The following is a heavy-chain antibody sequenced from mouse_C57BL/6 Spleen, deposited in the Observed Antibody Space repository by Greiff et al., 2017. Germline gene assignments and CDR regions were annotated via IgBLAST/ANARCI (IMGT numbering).Heavy chain of an antibody. CDR1: GYTFTEYT. Sequence: VQRVESGAELVKPGASVKLSCKASGYTFTEYTIHWVKQRSGQGLEWIGWFYPGSGSIKYNEKFKDKATLTADKSSSTVYMELSRLTSEDATVYYCARHALGGYYWYFDVWGTGTTVTVSS. D-gene: IGHD2-2*01. CDR2: FYPGSGSI. CDR3: ARHALGGYYWYFDV. J-gene: IGHJ1*03. V-gene: IGHV1-62-2*01.